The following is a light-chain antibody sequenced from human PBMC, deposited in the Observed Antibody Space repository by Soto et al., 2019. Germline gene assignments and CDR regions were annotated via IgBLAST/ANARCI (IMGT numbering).Light chain of an antibody. V-gene: IGLV2-8*01. J-gene: IGLJ1*01. CDR1: SSDVGGYNY. Sequence: QSALTQPPSASGSPGQSVTISCTGTSSDVGGYNYVSWYQQHLGKAPKLMIYEFSQPPSGVPDRCSGSKSGNTASLPVLALQAEDEAAYYCSSSAGSNEGFATGTKGPVL. CDR3: SSSAGSNEG. CDR2: EFS.